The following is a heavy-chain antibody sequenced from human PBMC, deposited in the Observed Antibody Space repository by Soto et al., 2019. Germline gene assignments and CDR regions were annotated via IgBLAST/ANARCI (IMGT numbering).Heavy chain of an antibody. CDR2: IYYSGST. CDR3: ARAGTFYDYVWADY. Sequence: SETLSLTCTVSGGSISSYYWSWIRQPPGKGLEWIGYIYYSGSTNYNPSLKSRVTISVDTSKNQFSLKLSSVTAADTAVYYCARAGTFYDYVWADYWGQGTLVTVSS. V-gene: IGHV4-59*08. CDR1: GGSISSYY. D-gene: IGHD3-16*01. J-gene: IGHJ4*02.